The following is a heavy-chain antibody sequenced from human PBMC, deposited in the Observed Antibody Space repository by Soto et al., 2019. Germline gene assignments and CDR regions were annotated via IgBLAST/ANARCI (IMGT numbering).Heavy chain of an antibody. V-gene: IGHV2-70*12. J-gene: IGHJ4*02. CDR3: AHSTSDYGGFANVYYFDY. CDR1: GFSLSTRAVC. D-gene: IGHD4-17*01. CDR2: IDWDNDK. Sequence: SGPTLVNPTQTLTLTCTFSGFSLSTRAVCVSWIRQPPGKALEWLARIDWDNDKYYSASLKTRLTISKDTSKNQVVLTMANMDPVDTATYYCAHSTSDYGGFANVYYFDYWGQ.